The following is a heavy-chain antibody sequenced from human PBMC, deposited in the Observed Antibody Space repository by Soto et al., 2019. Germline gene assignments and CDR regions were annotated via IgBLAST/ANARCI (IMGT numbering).Heavy chain of an antibody. CDR2: IIPIFGTA. CDR1: GGTFSSYA. J-gene: IGHJ6*02. Sequence: QVQLVQSGAEVKKPGSSVKVSCKASGGTFSSYAISWVRQAPGQGLEWMGGIIPIFGTADYAQKFQGRVTITAXEPTCTXXMELSSLRAEDTAVYYCASHSGSSPEGRYYYGMDVWGQGTTVTVSS. V-gene: IGHV1-69*12. D-gene: IGHD1-26*01. CDR3: ASHSGSSPEGRYYYGMDV.